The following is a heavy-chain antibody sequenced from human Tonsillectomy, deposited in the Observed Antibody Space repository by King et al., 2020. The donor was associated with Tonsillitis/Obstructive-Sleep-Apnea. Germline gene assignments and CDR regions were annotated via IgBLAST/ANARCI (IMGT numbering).Heavy chain of an antibody. D-gene: IGHD2-2*01. CDR2: FDPEDGEA. V-gene: IGHV1-24*01. CDR3: ATVHCSRTSCYQDWFHP. J-gene: IGHJ5*02. Sequence: QLVQSGAEVKKPGASVKVSCKVSGNTLSELSMHWVRQAPGKGLEWMGGFDPEDGEAIYAQRFQGRVTMTEDTSTDTVYMDLSSLRSEDTAVYYCATVHCSRTSCYQDWFHPWGQGTLVTVSS. CDR1: GNTLSELS.